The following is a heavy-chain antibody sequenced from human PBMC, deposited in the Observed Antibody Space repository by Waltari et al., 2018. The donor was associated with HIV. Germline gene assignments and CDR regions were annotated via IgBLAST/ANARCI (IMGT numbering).Heavy chain of an antibody. Sequence: QVQLVQAGAEVKKPGATGKDSGKASGDTFNDYYMHWVRQAPGQGLEWMGWFNPANGGTKYAQKFQGRVTLARDTSISTAYMELSRLRSDDTAVYYCARDICNGGSCYSSSFDYWGQGPLVPVSS. D-gene: IGHD2-15*01. J-gene: IGHJ4*02. V-gene: IGHV1-2*02. CDR2: FNPANGGT. CDR3: ARDICNGGSCYSSSFDY. CDR1: GDTFNDYY.